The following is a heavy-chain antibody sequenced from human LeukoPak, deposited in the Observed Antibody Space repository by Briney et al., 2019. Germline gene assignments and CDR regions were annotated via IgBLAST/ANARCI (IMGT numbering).Heavy chain of an antibody. CDR3: ARVRYSDSSVLTRKGSYYFDY. CDR1: GGSISSYY. D-gene: IGHD3-22*01. CDR2: ISTSGST. Sequence: PSETLSLTCTVSGGSISSYYWSWIRQPAGKGLESIGHISTSGSTNYNPSLKSRVTMSVDTSKNQFSLKLSSVTAADTAVYYCARVRYSDSSVLTRKGSYYFDYWGQGTLVTVSS. V-gene: IGHV4-4*07. J-gene: IGHJ4*02.